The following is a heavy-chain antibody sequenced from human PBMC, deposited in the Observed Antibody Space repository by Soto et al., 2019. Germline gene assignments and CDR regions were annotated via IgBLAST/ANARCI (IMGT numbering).Heavy chain of an antibody. CDR3: ARATLTKTGLFDF. CDR1: GGSISSYF. D-gene: IGHD1-1*01. J-gene: IGHJ4*02. Sequence: SETLSLTCTVSGGSISSYFWNWIRQPPGKGLEWIGYIYYSGSTSYNPSLKSRVTISVDTSKNQFSLKVNSVTAADTAVYYCARATLTKTGLFDFWGQGTLVTV. CDR2: IYYSGST. V-gene: IGHV4-59*01.